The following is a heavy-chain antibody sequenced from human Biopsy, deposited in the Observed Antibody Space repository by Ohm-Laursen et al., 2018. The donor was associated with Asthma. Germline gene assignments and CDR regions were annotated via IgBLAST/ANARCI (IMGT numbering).Heavy chain of an antibody. J-gene: IGHJ4*02. Sequence: SLRLSCAASGFTFSSSAMSWVRQAPGKGLERVSAITGSGGTTYYADSVRGRFTNSRDNSKSTLFLQMDSLSAEDTAVYYCARDVDLRSVYWGQGTLVTVSS. CDR1: GFTFSSSA. CDR2: ITGSGGTT. V-gene: IGHV3-23*01. D-gene: IGHD2-15*01. CDR3: ARDVDLRSVY.